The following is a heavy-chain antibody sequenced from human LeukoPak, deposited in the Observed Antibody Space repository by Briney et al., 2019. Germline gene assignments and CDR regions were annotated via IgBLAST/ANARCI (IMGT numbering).Heavy chain of an antibody. CDR3: ARESSSSSLTIGY. CDR1: GFTFSTYS. V-gene: IGHV3-21*01. D-gene: IGHD6-6*01. Sequence: GGSLRLSCAASGFTFSTYSMNWVRQAPGKGLEWVSSISSSSSVIFYADSVKGRFTISRDNAKNSLYLQMNSLRAEGTAVYYCARESSSSSLTIGYWGQGTLVTVSS. CDR2: ISSSSSVI. J-gene: IGHJ4*02.